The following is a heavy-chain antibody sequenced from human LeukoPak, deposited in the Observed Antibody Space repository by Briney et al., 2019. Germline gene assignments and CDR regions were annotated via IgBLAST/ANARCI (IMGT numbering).Heavy chain of an antibody. D-gene: IGHD1-14*01. CDR1: GFTVITND. CDR2: LYSDGNT. Sequence: GGSLRLSCAASGFTVITNDMTWVCQAPGKGLEWVSVLYSDGNTKYADSVQGRFTISRDNSKNTLYLEMNSLSPDDTAVYYCARGVEPLAANTLAYWGQGTLVTVSS. J-gene: IGHJ4*02. CDR3: ARGVEPLAANTLAY. V-gene: IGHV3-53*01.